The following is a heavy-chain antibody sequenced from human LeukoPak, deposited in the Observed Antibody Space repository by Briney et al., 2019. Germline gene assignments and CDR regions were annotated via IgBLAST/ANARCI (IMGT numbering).Heavy chain of an antibody. D-gene: IGHD2-2*01. CDR3: ARGDIVVVPAGVLHRFDP. J-gene: IGHJ5*02. CDR1: GYTFTSYD. CDR2: MNPNSGNT. V-gene: IGHV1-8*03. Sequence: ASVKVSCKASGYTFTSYDINWVRQATGQGLEWMGWMNPNSGNTGYAQKFQGRVTITRNTSISTAYMELSSLRSEDTAVYYCARGDIVVVPAGVLHRFDPWGQGTPVTVSS.